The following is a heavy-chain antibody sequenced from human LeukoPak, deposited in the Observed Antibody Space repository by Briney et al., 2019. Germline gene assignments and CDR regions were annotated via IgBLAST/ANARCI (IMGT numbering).Heavy chain of an antibody. V-gene: IGHV4-59*08. Sequence: PSETLSLTCTVSGGSISSYYWSWIRQPPGKGLEWIGYIYYSGSTKYYPSLKSRVTISVDTSKNQFSLKPSSVTAADTAVYYCARSRAGDNFDAFEIWGQGTMVTVSS. J-gene: IGHJ3*02. CDR1: GGSISSYY. CDR2: IYYSGST. D-gene: IGHD5-24*01. CDR3: ARSRAGDNFDAFEI.